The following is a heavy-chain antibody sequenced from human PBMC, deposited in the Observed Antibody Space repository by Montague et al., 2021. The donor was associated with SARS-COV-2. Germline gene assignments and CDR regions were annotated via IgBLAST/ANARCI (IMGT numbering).Heavy chain of an antibody. CDR2: VYTSGNT. D-gene: IGHD6-19*01. Sequence: SETLSLTCTVSGASISSNGHSWGWIRQPPGRGLEWIRRVYTSGNTYYNSSLNSRVTIFVDTSKRQVSLSLNSMTAADTAVYYCARVAGGTPRWFDTWGQGILVTVSS. CDR3: ARVAGGTPRWFDT. J-gene: IGHJ5*02. V-gene: IGHV4-39*01. CDR1: GASISSNGHS.